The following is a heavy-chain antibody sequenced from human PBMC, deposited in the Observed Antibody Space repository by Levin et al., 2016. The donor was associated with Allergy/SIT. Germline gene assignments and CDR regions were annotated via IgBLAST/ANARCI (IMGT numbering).Heavy chain of an antibody. V-gene: IGHV7-4-1*01. Sequence: WVRQAPGQGPEWMTWINTNTGNPPFAQGFTGRFVFSLDTSVSTAYLQICSLKAEDIAVYYFARTAPKLIPNYYDMDVWGQGTTVTVSS. J-gene: IGHJ6*02. D-gene: IGHD2-15*01. CDR2: INTNTGNP. CDR3: ARTAPKLIPNYYDMDV.